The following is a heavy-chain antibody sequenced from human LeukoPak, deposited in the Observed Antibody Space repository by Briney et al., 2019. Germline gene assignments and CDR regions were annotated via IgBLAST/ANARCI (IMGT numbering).Heavy chain of an antibody. CDR1: GFTFSSYS. D-gene: IGHD2-15*01. CDR3: AGVLRYCSGGNCYSGGLGYMDV. CDR2: ISSSSSYI. V-gene: IGHV3-21*04. Sequence: PGGSLRLSCAASGFTFSSYSMNWVRQAPGKGLEWVSSISSSSSYIYYADSVKGRFTISRDNAKNSLFLQMNSLRAEDTAVYYCAGVLRYCSGGNCYSGGLGYMDVWGKGTTVTISS. J-gene: IGHJ6*03.